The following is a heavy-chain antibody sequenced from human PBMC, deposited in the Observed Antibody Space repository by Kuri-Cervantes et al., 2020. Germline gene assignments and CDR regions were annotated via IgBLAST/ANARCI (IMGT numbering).Heavy chain of an antibody. V-gene: IGHV3-13*01. CDR3: ATDKGYFAFDY. Sequence: GGSLRLSCAASGFTFSSYDMHWVRQATGKGLEWVSAIGTAGDTHYPGSVKGRFTISRDNAKNSLYLQMNSLRAEDTAVYYCATDKGYFAFDYWGQGTLVTDSS. CDR2: IGTAGDT. CDR1: GFTFSSYD. D-gene: IGHD1-26*01. J-gene: IGHJ4*02.